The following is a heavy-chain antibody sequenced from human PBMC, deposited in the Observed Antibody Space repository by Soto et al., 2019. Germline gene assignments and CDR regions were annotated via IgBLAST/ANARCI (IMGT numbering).Heavy chain of an antibody. Sequence: QVQLVQSGAEVKQPGSSVKVSCKASGGTFSSYAISWVRQAPGQGLEWMGGIIPIFGTANYGQKFQGRVTITADESTSTAYMELSSLRSEDTAVYYFARDPPDIVVLPAARRVGFDPWGQGTLVTVSS. D-gene: IGHD2-2*01. CDR1: GGTFSSYA. CDR3: ARDPPDIVVLPAARRVGFDP. V-gene: IGHV1-69*01. CDR2: IIPIFGTA. J-gene: IGHJ5*02.